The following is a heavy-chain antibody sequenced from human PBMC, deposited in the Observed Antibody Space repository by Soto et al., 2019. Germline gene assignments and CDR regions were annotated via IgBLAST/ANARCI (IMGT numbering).Heavy chain of an antibody. Sequence: EVQLVESGGVLVQPGGSLRLSCAASGFTFSSYEMNWVRQAPGKGLEWVSYITNSGHTIHYPDSVRGRFTISRDNANNSLYLQMNSLRAEDTAVYYCARGREWGIDYWGQGTLVTVCS. V-gene: IGHV3-48*03. J-gene: IGHJ4*02. CDR3: ARGREWGIDY. D-gene: IGHD3-16*01. CDR2: ITNSGHTI. CDR1: GFTFSSYE.